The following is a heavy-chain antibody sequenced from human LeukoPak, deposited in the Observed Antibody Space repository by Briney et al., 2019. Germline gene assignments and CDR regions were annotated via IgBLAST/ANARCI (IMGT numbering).Heavy chain of an antibody. V-gene: IGHV4-39*01. CDR1: GGSISSSSYY. CDR2: IYYSGST. CDR3: ARRVVVVTAIPYYYFDY. D-gene: IGHD2-21*02. J-gene: IGHJ4*02. Sequence: KPSETLSLTCTVSGGSISSSSYYWGWIRQPPGKGLEWIGSIYYSGSTYYNPSLKSRVTISVDTSKNQFSLKLSSVIAADTAVYYCARRVVVVTAIPYYYFDYWGQGTLVTVSS.